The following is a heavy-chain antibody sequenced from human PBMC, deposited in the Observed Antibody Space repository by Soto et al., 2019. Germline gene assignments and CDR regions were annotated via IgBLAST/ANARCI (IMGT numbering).Heavy chain of an antibody. CDR2: IGGTSTYI. Sequence: QVPLVESGGGLVKPGGSLRLSCAASGFRFSDYYMSWIRQAPGKGLEWVSYIGGTSTYINYADSVKGRFTISRDNAKNSLYLQLNSLRAEDTAVYYCSRDPRLLDYWGQGTLVTVSS. CDR1: GFRFSDYY. V-gene: IGHV3-11*05. J-gene: IGHJ4*02. CDR3: SRDPRLLDY.